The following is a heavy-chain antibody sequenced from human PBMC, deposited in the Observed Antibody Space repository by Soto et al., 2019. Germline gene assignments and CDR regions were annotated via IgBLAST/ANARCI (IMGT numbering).Heavy chain of an antibody. D-gene: IGHD3-22*01. V-gene: IGHV1-69*06. CDR1: GGTFSSYA. CDR2: IIPIFGTA. J-gene: IGHJ5*02. Sequence: SVKVSCKASGGTFSSYAISWVRQAPGQGLEWMGGIIPIFGTANYAQKFQGRVTITADKSTSTAYMELSSLRSEDTAVYYCVRELQYYYDSSGYYNWFDPWGQGTLVTVSS. CDR3: VRELQYYYDSSGYYNWFDP.